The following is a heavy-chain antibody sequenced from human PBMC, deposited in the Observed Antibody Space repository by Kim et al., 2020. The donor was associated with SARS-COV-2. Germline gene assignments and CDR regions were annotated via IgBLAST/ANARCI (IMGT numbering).Heavy chain of an antibody. J-gene: IGHJ3*02. CDR2: IYYSGST. CDR1: GGSISSYY. Sequence: SETLSLTCTVSGGSISSYYWSWIRQPPGKGLEWIGYIYYSGSTNYNPSLTSRVTISVDTSKNQFSLKLSSVTAADTAVYYCARTSSPSELLFLDAFDIWGQGTMVTVSS. V-gene: IGHV4-59*01. D-gene: IGHD1-26*01. CDR3: ARTSSPSELLFLDAFDI.